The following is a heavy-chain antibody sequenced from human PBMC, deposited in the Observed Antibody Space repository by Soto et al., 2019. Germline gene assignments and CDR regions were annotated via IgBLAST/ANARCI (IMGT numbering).Heavy chain of an antibody. CDR3: ANQFWGYGELFDY. CDR2: ISGSGGST. D-gene: IGHD3-10*01. CDR1: GFTFSSYA. V-gene: IGHV3-23*01. Sequence: EVQLLESGGGLVQPGGSLRLSCAASGFTFSSYAMSWVRQAPGKGLAWVAAISGSGGSTYYADSVKGRFTISRDNTKNTLYLQMNSVRAEDTAVYYCANQFWGYGELFDYWGQGTLVTVSS. J-gene: IGHJ4*02.